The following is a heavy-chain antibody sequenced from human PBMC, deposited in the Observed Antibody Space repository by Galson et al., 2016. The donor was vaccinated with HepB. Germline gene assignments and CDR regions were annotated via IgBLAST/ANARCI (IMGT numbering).Heavy chain of an antibody. V-gene: IGHV4-59*01. D-gene: IGHD1-26*01. CDR3: ASESWEGSHTDGFDI. CDR1: GVSISNYH. CDR2: FYKSGSI. J-gene: IGHJ3*02. Sequence: ETLFPTCSVSGVSISNYHWSCIRQPPGKGLEWIGCFYKSGSINYNPSLRSLVTLSLDTSKNQFSLKLNSVTAEDTAVYYGASESWEGSHTDGFDIWGQGTMVTVSS.